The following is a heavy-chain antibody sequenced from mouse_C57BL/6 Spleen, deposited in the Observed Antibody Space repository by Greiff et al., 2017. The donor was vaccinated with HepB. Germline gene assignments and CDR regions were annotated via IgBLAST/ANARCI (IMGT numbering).Heavy chain of an antibody. CDR2: ISSGSSTI. CDR3: ARWVLRYPYAMDY. D-gene: IGHD1-1*01. CDR1: GFTFSDYG. J-gene: IGHJ4*01. Sequence: EVMLVESGGGLVKPGGSLKLSCAASGFTFSDYGMHWVRQAPEKGLEWVAYISSGSSTIYYADTVKGRFTISRDNAKNTLYLQMTSLRSEDTAMYYCARWVLRYPYAMDYWGQGTSVTVSS. V-gene: IGHV5-17*01.